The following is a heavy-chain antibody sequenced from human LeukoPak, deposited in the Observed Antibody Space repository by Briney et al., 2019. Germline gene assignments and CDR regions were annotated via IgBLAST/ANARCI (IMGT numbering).Heavy chain of an antibody. CDR1: GFTFSSYG. J-gene: IGHJ4*02. CDR3: ARDEGYYDSSGTLDY. D-gene: IGHD3-22*01. CDR2: IWYDGSNK. V-gene: IGHV3-33*01. Sequence: GRSLRLSCAASGFTFSSYGMHWVRQAPGKGLEWVAVIWYDGSNKYYADPVKGRFTISRDNSKNTLYLQMNSLRAEDTAVYYCARDEGYYDSSGTLDYWGQGTLVTVSS.